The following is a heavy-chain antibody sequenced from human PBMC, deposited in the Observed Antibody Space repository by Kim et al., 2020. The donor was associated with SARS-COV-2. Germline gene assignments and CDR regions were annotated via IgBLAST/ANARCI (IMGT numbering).Heavy chain of an antibody. CDR1: GFTFSNAW. J-gene: IGHJ4*02. CDR3: TTDRVAGAGFVDY. D-gene: IGHD3-10*01. Sequence: GGSLRLSCAASGFTFSNAWMSWVRQAPGKGLEWVGRIKSKTDGGTTDYAAPVKGRFTISRDDSKNTLYLQMNSLKTEDTAVYYCTTDRVAGAGFVDYWGQGTLVTVSS. V-gene: IGHV3-15*01. CDR2: IKSKTDGGTT.